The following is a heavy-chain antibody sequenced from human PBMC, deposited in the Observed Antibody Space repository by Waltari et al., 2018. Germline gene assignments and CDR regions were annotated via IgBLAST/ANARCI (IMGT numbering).Heavy chain of an antibody. Sequence: QLQLQESGPGLVKPSGTLSLTRAVTDDSMRDSFWWSWVRQAPGQGLEWIGQVHPSGRTNYNPSFASRVTISLDTSIDQFSLKLTSAAAADTAVYYCARDRGRGLYLQSWGQGALITVSP. CDR1: DDSMRDSFW. J-gene: IGHJ5*02. V-gene: IGHV4-4*02. CDR3: ARDRGRGLYLQS. D-gene: IGHD2-15*01. CDR2: VHPSGRT.